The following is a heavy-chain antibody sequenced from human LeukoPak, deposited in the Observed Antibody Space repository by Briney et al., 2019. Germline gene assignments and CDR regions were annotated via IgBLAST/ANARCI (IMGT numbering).Heavy chain of an antibody. D-gene: IGHD6-19*01. CDR2: ISSSSSYI. CDR1: GFTFSSYA. J-gene: IGHJ6*02. V-gene: IGHV3-21*01. CDR3: AVAGPYYYYGMDV. Sequence: GGSLRLSCAASGFTFSSYAMSWVRQAPGKGLEWVSSISSSSSYIYYADSVKGRFTISRDNAKNSLYLQMNSLRAEDTAVYYCAVAGPYYYYGMDVWGQGTTVTVSS.